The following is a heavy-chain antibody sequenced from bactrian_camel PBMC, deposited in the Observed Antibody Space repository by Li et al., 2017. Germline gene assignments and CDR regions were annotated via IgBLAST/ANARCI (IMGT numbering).Heavy chain of an antibody. CDR2: IDNAGSAT. V-gene: IGHV3S6*01. D-gene: IGHD4*01. CDR1: GYRYSNFY. J-gene: IGHJ4*01. Sequence: HVQLVESGGGSVQTGESLRLSCAGSGYRYSNFYMAWFRQAPGKEREGVAAIDNAGSATYTYAVQGRFTISKDSAKNALYLQMYTLQPEDTAMYYCAAGHCAGGHCACSLSFYDYVDWGLQGTQVTVS.